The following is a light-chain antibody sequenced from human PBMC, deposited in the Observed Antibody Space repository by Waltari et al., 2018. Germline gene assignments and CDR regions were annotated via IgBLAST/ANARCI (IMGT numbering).Light chain of an antibody. CDR1: QDINNY. CDR3: QRYNGAPET. CDR2: AAS. Sequence: DIQMTQSPSSLSASVGDRVTITCRASQDINNYLAWYQQKPGKVPKLLIYAASILQSGVPPRFSGRRSGTDFTLTISALQTEDVANYYCQRYNGAPETFGQGTKVDI. J-gene: IGKJ1*01. V-gene: IGKV1-27*01.